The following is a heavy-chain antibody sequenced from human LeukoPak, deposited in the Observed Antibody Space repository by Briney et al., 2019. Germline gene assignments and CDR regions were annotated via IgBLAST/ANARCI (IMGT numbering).Heavy chain of an antibody. CDR1: GFTFSSYW. Sequence: GGSLRLSCAASGFTFSSYWMHWVRQAPGKGLVWVSRISPDGGNTDYAGSVKSRFTIPRDNAKNTLYLQMNSLRADDTAVYYCARRGAVAATYYYDYWGQGTLVTVSS. CDR3: ARRGAVAATYYYDY. J-gene: IGHJ4*02. V-gene: IGHV3-74*01. CDR2: ISPDGGNT. D-gene: IGHD6-19*01.